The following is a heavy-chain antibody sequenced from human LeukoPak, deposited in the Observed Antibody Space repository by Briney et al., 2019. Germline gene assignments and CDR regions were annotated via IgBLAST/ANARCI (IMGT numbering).Heavy chain of an antibody. V-gene: IGHV3-21*01. CDR2: ISSSSSYI. CDR3: AMFDYESWTRYYLGGQYYFDY. D-gene: IGHD3/OR15-3a*01. Sequence: PGGSLRLSCAASGFTFSSYSMNGVRQAPGKGLEWVSSISSSSSYIYSADSVKGRFTISRDNAKNSLYLQMYSLRAQATALYYCAMFDYESWTRYYLGGQYYFDYWGQGTLVTVSS. CDR1: GFTFSSYS. J-gene: IGHJ4*02.